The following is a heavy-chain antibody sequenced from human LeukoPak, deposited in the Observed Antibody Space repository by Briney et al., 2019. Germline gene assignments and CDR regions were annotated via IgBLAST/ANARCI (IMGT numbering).Heavy chain of an antibody. CDR2: MNPNSGNT. D-gene: IGHD5-12*01. V-gene: IGHV1-8*01. J-gene: IGHJ6*02. Sequence: ASVKVSCKASGYTFTSYDVNWVRQAPGQGLEWMGWMNPNSGNTGYAQKFEGRVTMTRNTSITTAYMELSSLTSEDTAVYYCARRFPISYYYYGMDVWGQGTTVTVSS. CDR3: ARRFPISYYYYGMDV. CDR1: GYTFTSYD.